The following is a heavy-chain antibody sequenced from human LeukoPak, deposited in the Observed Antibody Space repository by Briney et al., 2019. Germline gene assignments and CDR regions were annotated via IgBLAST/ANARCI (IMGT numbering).Heavy chain of an antibody. D-gene: IGHD3-9*01. CDR1: GFTFSSCA. CDR2: ISGSGGNT. V-gene: IGHV3-23*01. J-gene: IGHJ4*02. CDR3: AKPPLSYFGWVSGY. Sequence: GGSLRLSCAASGFTFSSCAMSWVRQAPGKGLEWVSTISGSGGNTYYADSVKGRFTISRDNSKNTLYLQMNSVRAEDTAVYYCAKPPLSYFGWVSGYWGQGTLVTVSS.